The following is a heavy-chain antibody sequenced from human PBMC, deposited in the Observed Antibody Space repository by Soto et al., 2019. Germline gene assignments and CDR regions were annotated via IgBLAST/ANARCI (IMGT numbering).Heavy chain of an antibody. Sequence: QVQLQESGPGLVKPSQTLSLTCTVSGGSISSGDYYWSWIRQSPGKGLEWIGYISYTGGTHYNPSLKSRVTISIDTSKNQFSLRLRSVTAADTAVYFCARDEERFWSGPPGYWGQGTLVTVSS. CDR2: ISYTGGT. D-gene: IGHD3-3*02. CDR3: ARDEERFWSGPPGY. V-gene: IGHV4-30-4*01. J-gene: IGHJ4*02. CDR1: GGSISSGDYY.